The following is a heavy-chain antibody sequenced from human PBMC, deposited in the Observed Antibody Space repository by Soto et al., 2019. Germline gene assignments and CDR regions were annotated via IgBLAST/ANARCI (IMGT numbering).Heavy chain of an antibody. CDR3: ARHRRGATAMVRGVSLPFDY. J-gene: IGHJ4*02. V-gene: IGHV4-39*01. CDR2: IYYSGST. Sequence: SETLSLTCTVSGGSISSSSYYWGWIRQPPGKGLEWIGSIYYSGSTYYNPSLKSRVTISVDTSKNQFSLKLSSVTAADTAVYYCARHRRGATAMVRGVSLPFDYWGQGTLVTVSS. CDR1: GGSISSSSYY. D-gene: IGHD3-10*01.